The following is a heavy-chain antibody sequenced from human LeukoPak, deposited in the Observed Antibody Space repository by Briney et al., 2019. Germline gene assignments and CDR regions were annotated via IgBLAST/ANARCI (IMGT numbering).Heavy chain of an antibody. D-gene: IGHD6-19*01. J-gene: IGHJ4*02. Sequence: HPGGSLRLSCAASGFTFSSYAMSWLRQAPGKGLEWVSDISGSGGSTYYADSVKGRFTISRDNSKNTLYLQMNSLRAEDTAVYYCAKASSGPTYHYYFDYWGQGTLVTVSS. V-gene: IGHV3-23*01. CDR2: ISGSGGST. CDR3: AKASSGPTYHYYFDY. CDR1: GFTFSSYA.